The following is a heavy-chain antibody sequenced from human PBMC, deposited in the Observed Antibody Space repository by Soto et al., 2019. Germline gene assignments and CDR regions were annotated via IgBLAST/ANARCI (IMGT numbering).Heavy chain of an antibody. CDR1: VGSVSGANYY. V-gene: IGHV4-34*01. CDR2: MSHSGGT. J-gene: IGHJ3*02. CDR3: ARVERGTATTVVDAFDI. D-gene: IGHD1-1*01. Sequence: SETLSLTCAVYVGSVSGANYYWSWIRQPPGKGLEWIGEMSHSGGTHFNPSLKSRVTISVDTSTNQFSLKMSSVTAADTALYYCARVERGTATTVVDAFDIWGPGTMVTVSS.